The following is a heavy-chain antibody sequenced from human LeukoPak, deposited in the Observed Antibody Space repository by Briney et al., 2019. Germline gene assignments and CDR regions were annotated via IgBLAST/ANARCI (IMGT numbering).Heavy chain of an antibody. V-gene: IGHV4-59*01. D-gene: IGHD3-10*02. J-gene: IGHJ4*02. CDR2: IYYSGST. CDR1: GASISSYY. CDR3: ARGGRNYVYYFDY. Sequence: SETLSLTCSVSGASISSYYWSWTRQPPGKGLEWIGYIYYSGSTNYNPSLKSRVSISADTSKNQFSLNLSSVTAADTAVYYCARGGRNYVYYFDYWGQGTLVTVSS.